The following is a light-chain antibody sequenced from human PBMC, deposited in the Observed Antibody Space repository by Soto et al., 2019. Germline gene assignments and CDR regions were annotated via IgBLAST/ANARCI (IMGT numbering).Light chain of an antibody. V-gene: IGKV4-1*01. CDR3: QQYYSTPDT. J-gene: IGKJ1*01. CDR2: WAS. Sequence: DIVMTQSPDSLAVSLGERATINCKSSQSVLYSSNNKNYLAWYQQKPGQPPKLLIYWASTRESGVPDRFSGSGSGTDFTLTISSLQAEDGAVYYCQQYYSTPDTFGQGTKVEIK. CDR1: QSVLYSSNNKNY.